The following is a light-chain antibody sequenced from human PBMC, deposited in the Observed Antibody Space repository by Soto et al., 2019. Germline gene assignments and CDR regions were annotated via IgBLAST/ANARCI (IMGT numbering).Light chain of an antibody. CDR1: QSVTSTH. CDR2: DAS. Sequence: IGLTQSPGTPSLSPGERATLSCRASQSVTSTHLAWYQQKPGQAPRLLIYDASTRATGIPDRFSGSGSGTDFTLTISRLEPEDFAVYCCQQFDGSLWTFGPGTKVDIK. J-gene: IGKJ1*01. CDR3: QQFDGSLWT. V-gene: IGKV3-20*01.